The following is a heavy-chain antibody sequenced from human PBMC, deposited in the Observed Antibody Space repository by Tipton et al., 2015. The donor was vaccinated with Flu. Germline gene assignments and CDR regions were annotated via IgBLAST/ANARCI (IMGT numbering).Heavy chain of an antibody. CDR2: FYHSGSN. J-gene: IGHJ3*01. Sequence: TLSLTCSVSGVSISTDDFYWSWFRQTPGRGLEWIGCFYHSGSNYYNPSLRSRVTISLDASKNQLSLQLKSVTAADTATYYCARGSAYDVWGHGTMVTVS. CDR3: ARGSAYDV. V-gene: IGHV4-30-4*01. CDR1: GVSISTDDFY.